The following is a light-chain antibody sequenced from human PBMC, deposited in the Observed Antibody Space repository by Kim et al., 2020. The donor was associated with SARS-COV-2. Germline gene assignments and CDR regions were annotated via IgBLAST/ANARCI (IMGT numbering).Light chain of an antibody. Sequence: VSQGERATLSCRASQSVSNNLGWYQQKRGQAPRLLIYGASTRATGIPARFSGSGSGTEFTLTISSLQSEDFAVYYCQQYNNWPLTFGQGTKVDIK. CDR1: QSVSNN. CDR2: GAS. J-gene: IGKJ1*01. CDR3: QQYNNWPLT. V-gene: IGKV3-15*01.